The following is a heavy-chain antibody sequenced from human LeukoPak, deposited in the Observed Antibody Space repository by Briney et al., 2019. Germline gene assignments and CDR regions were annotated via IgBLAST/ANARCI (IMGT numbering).Heavy chain of an antibody. CDR3: AREVTDLNTSWLVLDAYYFDY. V-gene: IGHV1-18*01. CDR2: TSAYNGNT. J-gene: IGHJ4*02. D-gene: IGHD6-19*01. Sequence: ASVKVSCKASGYTFTSYGISWVRQAPGQGLEWMGWTSAYNGNTNYAQKLQGRVTMTTDTSTSTAYMELRSLRSDDTAVYYCAREVTDLNTSWLVLDAYYFDYWGQGTLVTVSS. CDR1: GYTFTSYG.